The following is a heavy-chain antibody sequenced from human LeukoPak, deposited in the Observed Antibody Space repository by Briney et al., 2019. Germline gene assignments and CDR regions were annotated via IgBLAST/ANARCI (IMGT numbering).Heavy chain of an antibody. CDR1: GGSISSSSYY. D-gene: IGHD3-3*01. J-gene: IGHJ4*02. V-gene: IGHV4-39*07. Sequence: SETLSLTCTVSGGSISSSSYYWGWIRQPPGKGLEWIGEINHSGSTNYSPSLKSRVTISVDTSKNQFSLKLSSVTAADTAVYYCARGRVLDYWGQGTLVTVSS. CDR3: ARGRVLDY. CDR2: INHSGST.